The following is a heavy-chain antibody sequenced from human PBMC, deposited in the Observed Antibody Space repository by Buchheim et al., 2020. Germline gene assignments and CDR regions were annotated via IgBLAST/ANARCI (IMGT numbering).Heavy chain of an antibody. CDR1: GFTFSSYA. D-gene: IGHD6-13*01. Sequence: EVQLLESGGGLVQPGGSLRLSCAASGFTFSSYAMSWVRQAPGKGLEWVSVISGGGGSAYYADSVKGRFTISRDNSKNTLYLQMNSLRAEDTAIYYCAKQRLSDSSSWSDYWGQGTL. J-gene: IGHJ4*02. V-gene: IGHV3-23*01. CDR2: ISGGGGSA. CDR3: AKQRLSDSSSWSDY.